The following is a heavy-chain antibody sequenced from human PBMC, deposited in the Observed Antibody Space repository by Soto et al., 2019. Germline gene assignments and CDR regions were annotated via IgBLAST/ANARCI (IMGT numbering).Heavy chain of an antibody. V-gene: IGHV1-69*08. CDR2: IIPILGIA. D-gene: IGHD3-10*01. J-gene: IGHJ4*02. CDR1: GGTFSSYT. Sequence: QVQLVQSGAEVKKPGSSVKVSRKASGGTFSSYTISWVRQAPGQGLEWMGRIIPILGIANYAQKIQGRVTITADKSTSTAYMELSSLRSEDTAVYYCAREEYYYGSGAFFDYWGQGTLVTVSS. CDR3: AREEYYYGSGAFFDY.